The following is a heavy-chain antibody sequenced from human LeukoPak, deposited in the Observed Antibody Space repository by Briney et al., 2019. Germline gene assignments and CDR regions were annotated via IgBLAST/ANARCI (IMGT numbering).Heavy chain of an antibody. CDR2: IYSGGNT. J-gene: IGHJ4*02. CDR3: ARGYCSGGSCAHFPDYFDY. V-gene: IGHV3-66*01. D-gene: IGHD2-15*01. CDR1: GFTFSSYE. Sequence: GGSLRLSCAASGFTFSSYEMNWVRQAPGTGLEWVSVIYSGGNTYYADSVKGRFTISRDNSKNTLYLQMNSLRADDTAVYYCARGYCSGGSCAHFPDYFDYWGQGTLVTVSS.